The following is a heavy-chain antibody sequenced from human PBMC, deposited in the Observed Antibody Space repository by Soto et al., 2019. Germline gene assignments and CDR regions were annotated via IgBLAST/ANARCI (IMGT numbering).Heavy chain of an antibody. Sequence: QVQLQESGPGLVKPSQTLSLACSVSGGSISSGAYYWTWIRQHPGKGLEWVGYIYYTGNTYYNPSLKSRLTISVDTSKNQFSLKVNSVTAADTAMYYCARSGYGSTDFDHWGQGTLVAVSS. D-gene: IGHD6-13*01. CDR2: IYYTGNT. V-gene: IGHV4-31*03. J-gene: IGHJ4*02. CDR3: ARSGYGSTDFDH. CDR1: GGSISSGAYY.